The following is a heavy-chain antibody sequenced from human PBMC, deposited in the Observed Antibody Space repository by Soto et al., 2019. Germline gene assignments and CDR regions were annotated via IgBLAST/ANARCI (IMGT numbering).Heavy chain of an antibody. Sequence: GGSLRLSCAASGFTFSSYAMSWVRQAPGKGLEWVAAISGSGVSTYYADSVKGRFTISRDNSKNTLYLQMNSLRAEDTAVYYCAKVVAAYSSSWFFDYWGQGPLVTVSS. CDR2: ISGSGVST. D-gene: IGHD6-13*01. CDR1: GFTFSSYA. CDR3: AKVVAAYSSSWFFDY. V-gene: IGHV3-23*01. J-gene: IGHJ4*02.